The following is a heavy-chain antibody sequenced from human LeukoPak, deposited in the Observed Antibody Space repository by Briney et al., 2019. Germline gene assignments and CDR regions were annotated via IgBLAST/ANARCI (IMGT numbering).Heavy chain of an antibody. V-gene: IGHV1-2*02. CDR3: ASLGEQWLDYMDV. CDR1: GYTFTGYY. J-gene: IGHJ6*03. D-gene: IGHD6-19*01. CDR2: SNPNSGGT. Sequence: GASVKVSFKASGYTFTGYYMHWVRQPPGQGLEWMGWSNPNSGGTNYAQKFQGRVTMTRDTAISADFMEQSRLRSDDTAVYYCASLGEQWLDYMDVWGKGTTVTVSS.